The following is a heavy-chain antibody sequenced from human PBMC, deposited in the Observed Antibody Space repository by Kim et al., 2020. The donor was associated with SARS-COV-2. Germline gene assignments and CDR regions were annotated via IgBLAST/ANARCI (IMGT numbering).Heavy chain of an antibody. V-gene: IGHV1-2*02. CDR1: GYTFTGYY. CDR2: INPNSGGT. CDR3: ARVEGRQPGIAAATIDY. Sequence: ASVKVSCKASGYTFTGYYMHWVRQAPGQGLEWMGWINPNSGGTNYAQKFQGRVTMTRDTSISTAYMELSRLRSDDTAVYYCARVEGRQPGIAAATIDYWGQGTLVTVSS. D-gene: IGHD6-13*01. J-gene: IGHJ4*02.